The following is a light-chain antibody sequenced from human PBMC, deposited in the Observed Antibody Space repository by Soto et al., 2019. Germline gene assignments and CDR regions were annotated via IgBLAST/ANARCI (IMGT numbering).Light chain of an antibody. J-gene: IGLJ1*01. V-gene: IGLV2-23*01. Sequence: QSVLTQPASLSESPGQSITISCTGTSRYVGSYNLVSWYQQHPGNAPKLILYEGTKRPSGVSYRFSGSKSGYTASLTISRLQEEDEGDYHCCSSADSSTYVFGAGTKGTV. CDR3: CSSADSSTYV. CDR1: SRYVGSYNL. CDR2: EGT.